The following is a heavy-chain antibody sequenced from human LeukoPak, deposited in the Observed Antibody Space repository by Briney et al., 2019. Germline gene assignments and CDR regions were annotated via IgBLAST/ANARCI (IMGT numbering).Heavy chain of an antibody. D-gene: IGHD3-22*01. CDR2: ISGSTGDT. CDR3: ARDKGIYYFDTSGLEGGPEPSDRSGWFDP. V-gene: IGHV1-18*01. J-gene: IGHJ5*02. Sequence: GPSVKVSCKASGYSFVLYGISWVRQAPGEGPEWMGWISGSTGDTNYAQKLQGRVTMTTDTSTSTAYMELRSLRSDDTAVYYCARDKGIYYFDTSGLEGGPEPSDRSGWFDPWGQGTLVTVSS. CDR1: GYSFVLYG.